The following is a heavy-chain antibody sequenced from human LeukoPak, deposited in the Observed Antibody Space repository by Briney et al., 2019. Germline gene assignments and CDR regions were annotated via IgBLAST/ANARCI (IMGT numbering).Heavy chain of an antibody. CDR1: GFTFSSYW. Sequence: GGSLRLSCSASGFTFSSYWMHWVRQAPGKGLVWVSRINSDGSTTRYADSVKGRFTISRDNAKNTLYLQMNSLRAEDTAVYYCARPPPAWHNAFDIWGQGTMVTVSS. CDR2: INSDGSTT. CDR3: ARPPPAWHNAFDI. J-gene: IGHJ3*02. V-gene: IGHV3-74*01.